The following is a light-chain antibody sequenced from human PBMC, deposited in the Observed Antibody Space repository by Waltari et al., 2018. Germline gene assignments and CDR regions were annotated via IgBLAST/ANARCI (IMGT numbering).Light chain of an antibody. V-gene: IGLV2-23*02. CDR1: ISDFGSYNL. Sequence: QSALTQPASVSGSPGQSLTISCPGSISDFGSYNLVSWYQQHPAKAPKPLIYEVIARPSGVSNRFSGSKSGNTASLTISGLQAEDEADYYCCSYADSNTYVVFGGGTKLTVL. CDR2: EVI. J-gene: IGLJ2*01. CDR3: CSYADSNTYVV.